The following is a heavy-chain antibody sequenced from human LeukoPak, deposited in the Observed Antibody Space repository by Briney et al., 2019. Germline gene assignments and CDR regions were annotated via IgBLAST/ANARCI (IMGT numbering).Heavy chain of an antibody. V-gene: IGHV3-53*01. CDR1: GFTVSSNY. CDR3: ARDVAPSPVAVTIFEY. J-gene: IGHJ4*02. Sequence: GGSLRLSCAASGFTVSSNYMSWVRQAPGKGLEWVSVIYSGGSTYYADSVKGRFTISRDISKNTVYLQLNSLRGEDTAVYYCARDVAPSPVAVTIFEYWGQGTLVTVSS. D-gene: IGHD4-17*01. CDR2: IYSGGST.